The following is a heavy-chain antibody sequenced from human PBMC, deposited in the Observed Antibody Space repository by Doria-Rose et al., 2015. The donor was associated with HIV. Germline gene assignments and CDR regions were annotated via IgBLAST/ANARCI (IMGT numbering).Heavy chain of an antibody. Sequence: QVTLKESGPVLVKPTETLTLTCTVSGVSLSSPGMGVSWIRQPPGKALERLANIFADDERSYKTSLERRLTISRGTANSQLVLTMTDMDPVDTATYYCARIKSSRWYHKYYFDFWGQGTLVIVSA. J-gene: IGHJ4*02. CDR1: GVSLSSPGMG. CDR2: IFADDER. D-gene: IGHD6-13*01. V-gene: IGHV2-26*01. CDR3: ARIKSSRWYHKYYFDF.